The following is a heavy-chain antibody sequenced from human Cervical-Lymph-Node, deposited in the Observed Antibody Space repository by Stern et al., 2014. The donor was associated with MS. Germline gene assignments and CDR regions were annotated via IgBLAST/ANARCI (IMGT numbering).Heavy chain of an antibody. V-gene: IGHV4-31*03. J-gene: IGHJ4*02. D-gene: IGHD3-22*01. CDR2: IHYSGTT. CDR3: ARDLVDSSGTYFEY. Sequence: VQLEESGPGLVKPSQTLSLTCTVSGDSISSTSSFWNWIRQYPGKGLEWIGYIHYSGTTQYNPSLKSRLTLSVDTSKNQFSLNLISATAADTAVYYCARDLVDSSGTYFEYWGQGIQVTVSS. CDR1: GDSISSTSSF.